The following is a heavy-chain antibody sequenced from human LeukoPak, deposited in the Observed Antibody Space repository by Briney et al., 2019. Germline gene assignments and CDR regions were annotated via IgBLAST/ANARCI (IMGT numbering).Heavy chain of an antibody. CDR1: GGSVSSGSYY. D-gene: IGHD5-24*01. V-gene: IGHV4-61*01. CDR2: IYYSGST. J-gene: IGHJ4*02. Sequence: SETPSLTCTVSGGSVSSGSYYRSWIRQPPGKGLEWIGYIYYSGSTNYNPSLKSRVTISVDTSKNQFSLKLSSVTAADTAVYYCARNPLEMATITGADYWGQGTLVTVSS. CDR3: ARNPLEMATITGADY.